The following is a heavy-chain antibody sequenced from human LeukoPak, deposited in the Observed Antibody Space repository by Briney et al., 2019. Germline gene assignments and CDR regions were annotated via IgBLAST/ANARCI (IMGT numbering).Heavy chain of an antibody. CDR1: GGSISSYY. Sequence: SETLSLTCTVSGGSISSYYWSWIRQPAGKGLEWIGRIYTSGSTNYNPSLKSRVTMSVDTSKNQFSLKLSSVTAADTAVYYCAREAHFDWLSYPGVVDYWGRGTLVTVSS. CDR3: AREAHFDWLSYPGVVDY. J-gene: IGHJ4*02. CDR2: IYTSGST. V-gene: IGHV4-4*07. D-gene: IGHD3-9*01.